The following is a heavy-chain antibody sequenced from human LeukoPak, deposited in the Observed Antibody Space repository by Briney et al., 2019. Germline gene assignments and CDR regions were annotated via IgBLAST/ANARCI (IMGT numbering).Heavy chain of an antibody. CDR3: ARDSAARAYDI. D-gene: IGHD1-26*01. CDR2: IYTSGST. J-gene: IGHJ3*02. Sequence: SETLSLTCHVSGGSMTSYCWSWIRKPAGKGLEWIGRIYTSGSTNYSPALGSRVAMSVGTSNNHFSLNLSSVTAADTAVYYCARDSAARAYDIWGQGTMVTVSS. CDR1: GGSMTSYC. V-gene: IGHV4-4*07.